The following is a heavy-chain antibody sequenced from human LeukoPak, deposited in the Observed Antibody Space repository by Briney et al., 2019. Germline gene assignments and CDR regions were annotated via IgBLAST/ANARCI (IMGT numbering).Heavy chain of an antibody. V-gene: IGHV4-59*01. D-gene: IGHD4-11*01. CDR1: GGSISSYY. CDR2: VSDTGST. Sequence: SRTLTLTCTVSGGSISSYYWSWIRQPPGKGLQWIGYVSDTGSTNYKSSLNSRVTISVDTSTNQFSLNLTSVTAADTAVYYCARTTTTFDDWGHGTLVIVSS. J-gene: IGHJ4*01. CDR3: ARTTTTFDD.